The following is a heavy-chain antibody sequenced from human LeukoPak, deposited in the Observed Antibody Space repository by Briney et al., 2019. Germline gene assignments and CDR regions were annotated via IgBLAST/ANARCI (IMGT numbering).Heavy chain of an antibody. CDR2: IYPRDGST. Sequence: ASVKVSCKASGYSFTNNYIHWVRQAPGQGLEWMGMIYPRDGSTSYAQRFQDRVTVTRDTSTSTVHMELSGQRAEDTALYYCARDQEGFDYWGQGTLVTVSS. CDR3: ARDQEGFDY. V-gene: IGHV1-46*01. J-gene: IGHJ4*02. CDR1: GYSFTNNY.